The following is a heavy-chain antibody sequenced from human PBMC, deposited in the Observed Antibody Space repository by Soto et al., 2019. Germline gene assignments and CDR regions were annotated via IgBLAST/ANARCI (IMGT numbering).Heavy chain of an antibody. D-gene: IGHD3-3*01. CDR1: GFTVSSNY. Sequence: EVQLVESGGGLIQPGGSLRLSCAASGFTVSSNYMSWVRQAPGKGLEWVSVIYSGGSTYYADSVKGRFTISRDNSKNPLYLQMNRLRAEDTAVYYCARDSPVLEWLCFDYWGQGTLVTVSS. V-gene: IGHV3-53*01. CDR3: ARDSPVLEWLCFDY. J-gene: IGHJ4*02. CDR2: IYSGGST.